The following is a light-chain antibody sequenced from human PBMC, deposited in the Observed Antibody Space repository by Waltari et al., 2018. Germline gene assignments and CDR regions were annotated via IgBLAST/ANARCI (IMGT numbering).Light chain of an antibody. Sequence: EIVLTQSPATLSLSTGDRATLPCRASQNSINSLAWYQQKPGQAPRLLIFDASKSATGIPARFSGSWSVTDFTLTISSLEPEDFAVYYCHQRRNWPGTFGQGTKVEIK. CDR2: DAS. CDR3: HQRRNWPGT. CDR1: QNSINS. V-gene: IGKV3-11*01. J-gene: IGKJ1*01.